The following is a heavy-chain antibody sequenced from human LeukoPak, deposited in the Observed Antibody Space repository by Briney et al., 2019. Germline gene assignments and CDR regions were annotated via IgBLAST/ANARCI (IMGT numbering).Heavy chain of an antibody. J-gene: IGHJ4*02. CDR3: ARPLRRSSSSRNFDH. CDR1: GYSISSGYY. V-gene: IGHV4-38-2*01. Sequence: SETLSLTCAVSGYSISSGYYWGWIRQPPGKGLEWFASIYHSGSTYYNPSLKSRVTISVDTSKNQFSLKLSSVTAADTAGYYCARPLRRSSSSRNFDHWGQGTLVTVSS. D-gene: IGHD6-6*01. CDR2: IYHSGST.